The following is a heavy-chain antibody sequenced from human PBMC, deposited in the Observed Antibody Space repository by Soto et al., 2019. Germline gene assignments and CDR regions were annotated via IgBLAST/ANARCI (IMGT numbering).Heavy chain of an antibody. Sequence: GGSLRLSCAASGFTFGSYAMSWARQAPGKGLEWVSAISGSGGSTYYAASVKGRFTISRDNSKNTLYLQMNSLRAEDTAVYYCAKALVYYDFWSGYYWGPFDYWGQGTLVTVSS. CDR1: GFTFGSYA. J-gene: IGHJ4*02. V-gene: IGHV3-23*01. D-gene: IGHD3-3*01. CDR3: AKALVYYDFWSGYYWGPFDY. CDR2: ISGSGGST.